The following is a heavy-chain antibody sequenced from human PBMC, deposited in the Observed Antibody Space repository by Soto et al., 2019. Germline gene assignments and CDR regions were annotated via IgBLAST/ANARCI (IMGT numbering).Heavy chain of an antibody. CDR3: ARTKGITMVRGVLAY. D-gene: IGHD3-10*01. CDR1: GFTFSSYG. J-gene: IGHJ4*02. Sequence: GGSLRLSCAASGFTFSSYGMHWVRQAPGKGLEWVAVIWYDGSNKYYADSVKGRFTISRDNSKNTLYLQMNSLRAEDTAVYYCARTKGITMVRGVLAYWGQGTLVTVSS. CDR2: IWYDGSNK. V-gene: IGHV3-33*01.